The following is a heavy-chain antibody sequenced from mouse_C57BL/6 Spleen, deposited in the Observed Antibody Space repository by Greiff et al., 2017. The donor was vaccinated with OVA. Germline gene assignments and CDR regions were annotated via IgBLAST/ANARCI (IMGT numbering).Heavy chain of an antibody. CDR1: GYTFTDYY. V-gene: IGHV1-26*01. Sequence: VQLQQSGPELVKPGASVKISCKASGYTFTDYYMNWVKQSPGKSLEWIGDINPNNGGTSYNQKFKGKATLTVDKSSSTAYMELRSLTSEDSAVYYCARTGRSYWYFDDWGTGTTVTVSS. D-gene: IGHD2-12*01. J-gene: IGHJ1*03. CDR3: ARTGRSYWYFDD. CDR2: INPNNGGT.